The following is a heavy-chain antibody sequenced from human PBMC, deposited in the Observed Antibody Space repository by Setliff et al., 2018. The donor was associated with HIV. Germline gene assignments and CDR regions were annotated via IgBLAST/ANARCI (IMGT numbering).Heavy chain of an antibody. Sequence: SLTCAVYGGSFSGYYWSWIRQPPGEGLEWIGEINHSGSTNYNPSLKSRVTISVDTSKNQFSLKLSSVTAADTAVFYCARLTTTYYYDSSAYYHPVWGQGTLVTVSS. CDR3: ARLTTTYYYDSSAYYHPV. CDR2: INHSGST. J-gene: IGHJ4*02. D-gene: IGHD3-22*01. V-gene: IGHV4-34*01. CDR1: GGSFSGYY.